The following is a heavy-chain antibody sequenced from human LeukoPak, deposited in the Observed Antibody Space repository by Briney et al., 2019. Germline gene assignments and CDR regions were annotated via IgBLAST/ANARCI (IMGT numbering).Heavy chain of an antibody. CDR3: ARVYAIFGVVISYFDY. Sequence: PSQTLSLTCTVSGGSISSGDYYWSWIRQPPGKGLEWIGYIYYSGSTYYNPSLKSRVTISVDTSKNQFSLKLSSVTAADTAVYYCARVYAIFGVVISYFDYWGQGTLVTVSP. CDR1: GGSISSGDYY. J-gene: IGHJ4*02. D-gene: IGHD3-3*01. CDR2: IYYSGST. V-gene: IGHV4-30-4*08.